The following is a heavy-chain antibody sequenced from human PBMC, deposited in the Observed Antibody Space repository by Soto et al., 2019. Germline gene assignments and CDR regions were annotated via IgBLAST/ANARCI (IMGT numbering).Heavy chain of an antibody. J-gene: IGHJ6*02. CDR3: ARDRLPSGYSSSWYPHTYYYGIDV. Sequence: GGSLRLSCAASGFTFSSYSMNWVRQAPGKGLEWVSSISSSSSYIYYADSVKGRFTISRDNAKNSLYLQMNSLRAEDTAVYYCARDRLPSGYSSSWYPHTYYYGIDVWGQGTTVTVSS. CDR2: ISSSSSYI. D-gene: IGHD6-13*01. CDR1: GFTFSSYS. V-gene: IGHV3-21*01.